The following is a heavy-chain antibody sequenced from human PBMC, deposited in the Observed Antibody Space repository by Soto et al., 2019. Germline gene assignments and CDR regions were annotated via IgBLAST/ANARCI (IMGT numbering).Heavy chain of an antibody. CDR3: ARELYSCGAECPYYMDY. J-gene: IGHJ4*02. Sequence: GASVKVSCKASGGTLSSYAISWVRQAPGQGLEWMGGIIPIFGTANYAQKFQGRVTITADESTSTAYMELSSLRSEDTAVYYCARELYSCGAECPYYMDYWGQGTPVTVSS. CDR2: IIPIFGTA. V-gene: IGHV1-69*13. CDR1: GGTLSSYA. D-gene: IGHD2-21*01.